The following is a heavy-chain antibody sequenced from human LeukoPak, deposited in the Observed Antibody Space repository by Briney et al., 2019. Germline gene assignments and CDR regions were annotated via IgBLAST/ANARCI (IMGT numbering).Heavy chain of an antibody. V-gene: IGHV3-30-3*01. J-gene: IGHJ6*02. CDR1: GFTFSSYA. CDR3: AREDYYGMDV. Sequence: GGSLRLSCAASGFTFSSYAMHWVRQALGKGLEWVAVISYDGSNKYYADSVKGRFTISRDNSKNTLYLQMNSLRAEDTAVYYCAREDYYGMDVWGQGTTVTVSS. CDR2: ISYDGSNK.